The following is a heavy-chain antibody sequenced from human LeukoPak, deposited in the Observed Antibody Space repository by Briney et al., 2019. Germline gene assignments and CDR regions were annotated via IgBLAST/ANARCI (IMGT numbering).Heavy chain of an antibody. CDR3: ARLRFGELYGFDP. CDR2: IYYSGST. J-gene: IGHJ5*02. CDR1: GGSISSYY. Sequence: SETLSLTCTVSGGSISSYYWSWIRQPPGKGLEWIGYIYYSGSTNYSRSLKSRVTISVDTSKNQFSLKLSSVTAADTAVYYCARLRFGELYGFDPWGQGTLVTVSS. V-gene: IGHV4-59*08. D-gene: IGHD3-10*01.